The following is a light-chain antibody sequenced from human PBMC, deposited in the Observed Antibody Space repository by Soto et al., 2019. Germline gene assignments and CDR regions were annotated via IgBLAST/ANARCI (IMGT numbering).Light chain of an antibody. J-gene: IGLJ2*01. V-gene: IGLV4-69*01. CDR1: SGHSSYA. CDR2: LNSDGSH. Sequence: QLVLTQSPSASASLGASVKLTCTLSSGHSSYAIAWHQQQPEKGPRYLMRLNSDGSHSKGDGIPDRFSGSSSGAERYLTISSLQSEHEAYHYSQTWGSGIHVVFGGGTKLTVL. CDR3: QTWGSGIHVV.